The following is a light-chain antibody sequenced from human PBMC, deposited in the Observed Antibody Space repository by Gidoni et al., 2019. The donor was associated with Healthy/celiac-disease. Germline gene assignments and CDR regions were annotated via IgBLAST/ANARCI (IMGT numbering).Light chain of an antibody. CDR3: QQYNSYWT. CDR1: QSISSW. CDR2: DAS. V-gene: IGKV1-5*01. J-gene: IGKJ1*01. Sequence: DIQMTQSPSTLSASVGDRVTITCRASQSISSWLAWYQQKPGKAPKLLIYDASSLESGVTSRFSGSGSGTELTLTISSLQPDDFATYYCQQYNSYWTFGQGTKVEIK.